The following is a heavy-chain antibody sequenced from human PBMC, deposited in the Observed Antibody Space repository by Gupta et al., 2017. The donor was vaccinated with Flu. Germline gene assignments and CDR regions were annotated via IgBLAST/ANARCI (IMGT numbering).Heavy chain of an antibody. CDR1: WFTFVHSA. V-gene: IGHV3-23*01. CDR2: ISRSGGDP. D-gene: IGHD1-26*01. CDR3: AKGRTSAGASYDM. Sequence: EVYLSQSGGGLVQSGGSLRLSCEASWFTFVHSAMSWVRQAPGKGLEWISGISRSGGDPQYAGSVEGRFTISRDNWKSTLYLDMNGLRADDTAVYFCAKGRTSAGASYDMWGQGNLVTVSS. J-gene: IGHJ4*02.